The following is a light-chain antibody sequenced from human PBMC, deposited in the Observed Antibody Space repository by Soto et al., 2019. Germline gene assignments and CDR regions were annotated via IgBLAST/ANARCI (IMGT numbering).Light chain of an antibody. V-gene: IGKV3-11*01. CDR2: DAS. CDR3: QQRSNWPPVT. CDR1: QSVSSH. J-gene: IGKJ5*01. Sequence: EIVLTQSPATLSLSPGERATLSCRASQSVSSHLAWYQQKPGQAPRLLIYDASNRATGIPARFSGSGSGTGFTLTISSLEPEDFAVYYCQQRSNWPPVTFGQGTRLEIK.